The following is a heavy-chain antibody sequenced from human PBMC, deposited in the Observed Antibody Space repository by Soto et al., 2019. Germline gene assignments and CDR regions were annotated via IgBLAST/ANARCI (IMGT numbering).Heavy chain of an antibody. J-gene: IGHJ4*02. D-gene: IGHD3-10*01. CDR2: VWYDGTTK. V-gene: IGHV3-33*01. CDR3: ATVDNYDGSVF. Sequence: QVQLVESGGGVVQPGTSLRLSCAASGSTFSNYGMHWVRQAPGKGREWVAVVWYDGTTKFYPDSVKGRFTISRDNSNNTLYLQMNSLRVEDTAVYDCATVDNYDGSVFWGQGTLVTVSS. CDR1: GSTFSNYG.